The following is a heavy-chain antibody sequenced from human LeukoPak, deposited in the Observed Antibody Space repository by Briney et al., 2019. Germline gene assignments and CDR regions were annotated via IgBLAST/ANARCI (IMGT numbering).Heavy chain of an antibody. CDR2: INHRGGT. D-gene: IGHD6-19*01. J-gene: IGHJ3*02. CDR3: VRELAVARAAFDM. CDR1: GGSFSGYY. Sequence: SETLSLTCAVFGGSFSGYYWSWIRQPPGRGLEWIGEINHRGGTNYNPSLKTGVSISAHTSKNPFSLNLRSVTAAATAVYYCVRELAVARAAFDMWGQGTMVTVYS. V-gene: IGHV4-34*01.